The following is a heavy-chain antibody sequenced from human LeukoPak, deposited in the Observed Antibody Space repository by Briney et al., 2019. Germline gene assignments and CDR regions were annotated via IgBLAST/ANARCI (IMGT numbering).Heavy chain of an antibody. D-gene: IGHD2-15*01. CDR1: GYSFTTYW. J-gene: IGHJ4*02. V-gene: IGHV5-51*01. CDR2: IYPGDSDT. Sequence: GESLKISCKDSGYSFTTYWIGWVRQMPGKGLEWMGIIYPGDSDTRYSPSFQGQVTISADKSISTAYLQWSSLKASDTAMYYCARWKVAATRVSAYYFDYWGQGTLVTVSS. CDR3: ARWKVAATRVSAYYFDY.